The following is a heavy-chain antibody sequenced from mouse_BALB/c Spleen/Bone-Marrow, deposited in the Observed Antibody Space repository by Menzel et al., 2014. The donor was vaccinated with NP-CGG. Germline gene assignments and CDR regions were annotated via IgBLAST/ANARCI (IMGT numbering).Heavy chain of an antibody. CDR2: IYPGNVNT. CDR3: ARGGDYDWFVY. D-gene: IGHD2-4*01. J-gene: IGHJ3*01. Sequence: QVHVKQSGPELVKPGASVRISCKASGYTFTSYYIHWVKQRPGQGLEWIGWIYPGNVNTKYNEKFKGKATLTADKSSSTAYMQLSSLTSEDSAVYFCARGGDYDWFVYWGQGTLVTVSA. CDR1: GYTFTSYY. V-gene: IGHV1S56*01.